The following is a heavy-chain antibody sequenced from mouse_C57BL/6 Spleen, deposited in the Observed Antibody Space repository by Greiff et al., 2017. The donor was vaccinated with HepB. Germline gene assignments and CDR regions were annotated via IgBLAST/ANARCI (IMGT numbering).Heavy chain of an antibody. CDR1: GYTFTSYW. D-gene: IGHD1-1*01. J-gene: IGHJ2*01. V-gene: IGHV1-69*01. CDR3: ARRYYYGSSSYYFDY. Sequence: QVQLQQPGAELVMPGASVKLSCKASGYTFTSYWMHWVKQRPGQGLEWIGEIDPSDSYTNYNQKFKGKSTLTVAKSSSTAYMQLSSLTSEDSAVYYCARRYYYGSSSYYFDYWGQGTTLTVSS. CDR2: IDPSDSYT.